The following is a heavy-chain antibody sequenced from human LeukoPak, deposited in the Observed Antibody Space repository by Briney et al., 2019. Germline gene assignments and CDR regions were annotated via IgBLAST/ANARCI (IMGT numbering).Heavy chain of an antibody. V-gene: IGHV3-7*03. J-gene: IGHJ4*02. D-gene: IGHD2-21*01. CDR3: ARGFRGYYFDY. Sequence: GGSLRLSCAASGFTFSSYWMSWVRQAPGKGLEWVANIKQDGSEKYYVDSVKGRFTVSRDNAKNSLYLQMNSLRAEDTAVYYCARGFRGYYFDYWGQGTVVTVSP. CDR2: IKQDGSEK. CDR1: GFTFSSYW.